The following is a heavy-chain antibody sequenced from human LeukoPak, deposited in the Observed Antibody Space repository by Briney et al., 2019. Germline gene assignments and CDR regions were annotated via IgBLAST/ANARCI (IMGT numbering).Heavy chain of an antibody. CDR1: AFTFSNYW. D-gene: IGHD4-17*01. V-gene: IGHV3-7*03. CDR2: INQDGSAK. Sequence: PGGSLRLSCTASAFTFSNYWMSWVRQAPGKGLEWVASINQDGSAKDSVHSVEGRFIISRDNVKNSLYLQMNSLRAEDTAVYYCARVWVTTRPDYWGQGTLVTVSS. J-gene: IGHJ4*02. CDR3: ARVWVTTRPDY.